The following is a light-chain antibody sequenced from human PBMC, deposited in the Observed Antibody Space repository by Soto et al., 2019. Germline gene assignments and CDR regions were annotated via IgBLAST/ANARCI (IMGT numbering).Light chain of an antibody. Sequence: DIQMTQSPSSLSASVGDRVTITCQASQDISNYLNWYQQKPGKAPKFLIYDASNLETGVPARFSGSGSGTDFIFTFSSLQPEDNATYYCRQYDNLPPAFGGGTKVEFK. CDR3: RQYDNLPPA. V-gene: IGKV1-33*01. CDR2: DAS. CDR1: QDISNY. J-gene: IGKJ4*01.